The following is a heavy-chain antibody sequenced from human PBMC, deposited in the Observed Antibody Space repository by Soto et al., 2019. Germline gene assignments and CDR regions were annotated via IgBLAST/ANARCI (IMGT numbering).Heavy chain of an antibody. D-gene: IGHD3-3*01. Sequence: SETLSLTCTVSGGSISSYYWSWIRQPPGKGLEWIGYIYYSGSTNYNPSLKSRVTISVDTSKNQFSLKLSSVTAADTAVYYCARLTPPNYDFWSGYYTNYYYYHMDVWGKGTTVTVSS. CDR1: GGSISSYY. V-gene: IGHV4-59*08. CDR3: ARLTPPNYDFWSGYYTNYYYYHMDV. CDR2: IYYSGST. J-gene: IGHJ6*03.